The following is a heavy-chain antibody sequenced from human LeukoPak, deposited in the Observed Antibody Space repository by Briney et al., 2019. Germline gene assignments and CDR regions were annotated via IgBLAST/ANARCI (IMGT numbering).Heavy chain of an antibody. Sequence: SVKVACKASGGTFSSYAISWVRQAPGQGLEWMGGIIPIFGTANYAQKFQGRVTITADESTSTAYMELSSLRSEDTAVYYCASLSSPRASGWYFDYWGQGTLVTVSS. CDR2: IIPIFGTA. J-gene: IGHJ4*02. CDR1: GGTFSSYA. V-gene: IGHV1-69*01. CDR3: ASLSSPRASGWYFDY. D-gene: IGHD6-19*01.